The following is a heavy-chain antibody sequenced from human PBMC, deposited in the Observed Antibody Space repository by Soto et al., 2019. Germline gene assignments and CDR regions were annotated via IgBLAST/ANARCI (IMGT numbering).Heavy chain of an antibody. V-gene: IGHV2-5*02. CDR1: GFSLSTSGVG. CDR2: IYWDDDK. Sequence: SGPTPVNATQTLTLTCTFSGFSLSTSGVGVGWIRQPPGKALEWLALIYWDDDKRYSPSLKSRLTITKDTSKNQVVLTMTNMDPVDTATYDCALSGDDSSGYYSDYSGQGTLVTVSS. J-gene: IGHJ4*02. CDR3: ALSGDDSSGYYSDY. D-gene: IGHD3-22*01.